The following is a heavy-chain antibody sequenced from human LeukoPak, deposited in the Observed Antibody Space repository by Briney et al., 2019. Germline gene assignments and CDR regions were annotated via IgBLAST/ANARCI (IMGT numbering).Heavy chain of an antibody. CDR3: SVWFGELSH. J-gene: IGHJ4*02. CDR2: MSPNSGGT. V-gene: IGHV1-2*02. CDR1: GYTFTDYN. Sequence: ASVKVSCKTSGYTFTDYNIHWVRQAPGQGLQWMGWMSPNSGGTNYAQRFQGMVTMTRDTSISTAYIDLSNLKSDDTATYYCSVWFGELSHWGQGTLVTVSS. D-gene: IGHD3-10*01.